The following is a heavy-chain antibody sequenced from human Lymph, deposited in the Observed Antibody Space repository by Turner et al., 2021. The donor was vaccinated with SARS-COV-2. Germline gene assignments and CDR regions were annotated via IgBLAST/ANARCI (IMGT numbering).Heavy chain of an antibody. D-gene: IGHD5-18*01. Sequence: QVQLVQSGAEVKKPGASVKVSGKASGYPFTSYYMHWVRQAPGQGLEWMGIINPSGGSTTYAQKFQGRVTMTRDTSTSTVYMELSSLRSEDTAVYYCARDPPIQIWVDYFYYGMDVWGQGTTVTVSS. V-gene: IGHV1-46*01. J-gene: IGHJ6*02. CDR1: GYPFTSYY. CDR2: INPSGGST. CDR3: ARDPPIQIWVDYFYYGMDV.